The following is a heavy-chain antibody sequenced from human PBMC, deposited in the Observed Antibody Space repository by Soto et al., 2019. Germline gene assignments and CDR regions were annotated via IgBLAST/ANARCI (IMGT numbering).Heavy chain of an antibody. CDR2: ISYDGNNK. CDR1: GFTFSTYA. Sequence: QVQLVESGGGVVQPGRSLRLSCAASGFTFSTYAMHWVRQAPGKGLEWVALISYDGNNKYYADSVKGRFTISRDNSKNTMYLHMHSLRTEDTAAEYCAASEAAYSGYDSVSDYWGQGTLVTVSS. V-gene: IGHV3-30-3*01. D-gene: IGHD5-12*01. CDR3: AASEAAYSGYDSVSDY. J-gene: IGHJ4*02.